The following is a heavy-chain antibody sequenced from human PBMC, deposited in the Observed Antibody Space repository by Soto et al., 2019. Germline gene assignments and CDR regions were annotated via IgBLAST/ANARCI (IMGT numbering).Heavy chain of an antibody. D-gene: IGHD6-13*01. CDR3: ARDHSSWLTERGYYYYGMAV. V-gene: IGHV6-1*01. CDR1: WDSVSSNIAA. J-gene: IGHJ6*02. Sequence: SQALSLTCSISWDSVSSNIAACNCIRQSPSRGLEWLGRTYYRSKWYNDYAVSVKSRITINPDTSKNQFSLQLNSVTPEDTAVYYCARDHSSWLTERGYYYYGMAVWGHGTTVTVSS. CDR2: TYYRSKWYN.